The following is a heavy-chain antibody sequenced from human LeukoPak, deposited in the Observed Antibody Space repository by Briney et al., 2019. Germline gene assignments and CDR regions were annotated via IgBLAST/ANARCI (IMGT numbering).Heavy chain of an antibody. CDR2: ISSTSSAI. D-gene: IGHD3-16*01. J-gene: IGHJ4*02. CDR3: ARVIGSYGDSAY. V-gene: IGHV3-48*04. CDR1: GFTFSSYS. Sequence: GGSLRLSCAASGFTFSSYSMNWVRQAPGKGLEWLSYISSTSSAIYYADSLKGRFTISRDNAKNSLYLQMDSLRAEDTDVYYCARVIGSYGDSAYWGQGTLVTVSS.